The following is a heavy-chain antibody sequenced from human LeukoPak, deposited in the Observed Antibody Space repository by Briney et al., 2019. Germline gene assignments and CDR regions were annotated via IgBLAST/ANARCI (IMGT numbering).Heavy chain of an antibody. V-gene: IGHV3-30*04. J-gene: IGHJ4*02. Sequence: PGGSLRLSCAASGFTFSTYAMHWVRQAPGKGLEWVALISYDGSNKYYADSVKGRFTISRDNSKNTLYLEMNSLRAEDTAVYYCARDWDYYDSSGYYVYWGQGTLVTVSS. D-gene: IGHD3-22*01. CDR1: GFTFSTYA. CDR2: ISYDGSNK. CDR3: ARDWDYYDSSGYYVY.